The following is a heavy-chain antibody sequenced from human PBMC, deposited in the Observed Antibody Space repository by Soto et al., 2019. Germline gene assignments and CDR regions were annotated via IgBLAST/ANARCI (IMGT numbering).Heavy chain of an antibody. CDR2: VYYSGST. Sequence: QVQLQESGPGLVKPSETLSLTCTVSGASISSYYWSWIRQPPGKGLEWIGYVYYSGSTNYNPSLQSRVTISVATSKNQFSLKLSSVTAADTAMYYCARDTTPSLWGQGTLVTVSS. D-gene: IGHD1-1*01. J-gene: IGHJ4*02. CDR1: GASISSYY. CDR3: ARDTTPSL. V-gene: IGHV4-59*01.